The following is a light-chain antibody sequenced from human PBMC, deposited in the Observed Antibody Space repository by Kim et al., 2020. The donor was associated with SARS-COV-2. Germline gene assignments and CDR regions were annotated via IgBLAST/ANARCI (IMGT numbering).Light chain of an antibody. V-gene: IGLV2-14*04. Sequence: QSITSSCTGTSSDIGGYDYVSWYQQRPGKAPKLMIYDVTKRPSGVSNRFSGSKSGNTASLTISGLQTEDEADYYCNSYTSSSTFVVFGGGTQLTVL. CDR1: SSDIGGYDY. J-gene: IGLJ2*01. CDR3: NSYTSSSTFVV. CDR2: DVT.